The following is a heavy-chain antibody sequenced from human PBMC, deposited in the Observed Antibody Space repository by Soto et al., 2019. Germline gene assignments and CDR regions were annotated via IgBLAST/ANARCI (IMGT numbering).Heavy chain of an antibody. CDR1: GFTFSSYG. V-gene: IGHV3-30*18. CDR2: ISYDGSNK. J-gene: IGHJ4*02. CDR3: AKAAGGYFDY. Sequence: GGSLRLSCAASGFTFSSYGMHWVRQAPGKGLEWVAVISYDGSNKYYADSVKGRFTISRDNSKNTLYLQMNCLRAEDTAVYYCAKAAGGYFDYWGQGTLVTVSS.